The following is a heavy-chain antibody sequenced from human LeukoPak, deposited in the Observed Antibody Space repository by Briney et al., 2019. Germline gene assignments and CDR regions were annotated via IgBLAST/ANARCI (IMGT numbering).Heavy chain of an antibody. Sequence: GRSLRLSCAASGFTFSSYAMHWVRQAPGKGLEWVAVKSYDGSNKYYADSVKGRFTISRDNSKNTLYLQMNSLRAEDTAVYYCARVADGYTTYYFDYWGQGTLVTVSS. J-gene: IGHJ4*02. CDR2: KSYDGSNK. CDR1: GFTFSSYA. V-gene: IGHV3-30-3*01. CDR3: ARVADGYTTYYFDY. D-gene: IGHD5-24*01.